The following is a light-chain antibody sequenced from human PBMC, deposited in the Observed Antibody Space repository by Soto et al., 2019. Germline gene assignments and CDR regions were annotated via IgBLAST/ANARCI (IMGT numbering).Light chain of an antibody. J-gene: IGKJ1*01. CDR3: QQYNNWPPVI. CDR1: QRFXSN. V-gene: IGKV3-15*01. CDR2: GAS. Sequence: IVVTQSPATLSVSPGERATLSCRASQRFXSNLAWYKQKPGQAPRLLIXGASTRSNGIPDRFSGSGSVTEFTLTISSLQSEDFAGYYCQQYNNWPPVIFGQGTKVDI.